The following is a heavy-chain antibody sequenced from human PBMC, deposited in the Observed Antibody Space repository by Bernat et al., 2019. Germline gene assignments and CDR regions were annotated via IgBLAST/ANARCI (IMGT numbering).Heavy chain of an antibody. J-gene: IGHJ5*02. V-gene: IGHV1-18*01. CDR3: ARVYGGWYDKNWFDP. CDR2: ISAYNGNT. D-gene: IGHD6-19*01. CDR1: GYTFTSYG. Sequence: QVQLVQSGAEVKKPGASVKVSCKASGYTFTSYGISWVRPAPGQGLAWMGWISAYNGNTNYEQKLQGRVTMTTEASTSTAYMELRSLRSDDTAVYYCARVYGGWYDKNWFDPWGQGTLVTVSS.